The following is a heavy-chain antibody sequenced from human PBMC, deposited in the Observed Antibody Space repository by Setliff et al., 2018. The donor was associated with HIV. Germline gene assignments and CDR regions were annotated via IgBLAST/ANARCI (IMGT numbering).Heavy chain of an antibody. CDR2: MSYNGST. CDR1: GGSTNSGGYY. Sequence: SETLSLTCTVSGGSTNSGGYYWSWIRQHPGKGLEWIGYMSYNGSTYYNPSLKSRLIISSDASKNQFSLRLKSVTAADTAVYYCARRILRSAFDFWGHGSLVTVSS. CDR3: ARRILRSAFDF. V-gene: IGHV4-31*03. J-gene: IGHJ4*01. D-gene: IGHD2-15*01.